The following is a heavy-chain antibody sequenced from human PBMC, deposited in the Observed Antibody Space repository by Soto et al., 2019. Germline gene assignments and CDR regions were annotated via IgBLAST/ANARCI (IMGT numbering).Heavy chain of an antibody. CDR3: ARSQGSTTSLEIYYYYYYGMDV. D-gene: IGHD2-2*01. Sequence: QVQLVQSGAEVKKPGSSVKVSCKASGGTFSSYAISWVRQAPGQGLEWMGGNIPISDTTNYAQKFQGRVTSTADESTSTAYMELSSLRSEVTAVYYCARSQGSTTSLEIYYYYYYGMDVWGQGTTVTVSS. CDR2: NIPISDTT. CDR1: GGTFSSYA. V-gene: IGHV1-69*01. J-gene: IGHJ6*02.